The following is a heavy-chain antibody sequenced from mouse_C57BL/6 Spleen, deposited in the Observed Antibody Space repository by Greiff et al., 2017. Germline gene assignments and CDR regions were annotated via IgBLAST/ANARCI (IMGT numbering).Heavy chain of an antibody. CDR3: TRRYYGISLFAY. D-gene: IGHD1-1*01. V-gene: IGHV1-15*01. J-gene: IGHJ3*01. CDR1: GYTFTDYE. Sequence: QVQLQQSGAELVRPGASVTLSCKASGYTFTDYEMHWVKQTPVHGLEWIGAIDPETGGTAYNQKFTGKAILTADKSSSTAYMELRSLTSEDSAVYSCTRRYYGISLFAYWGQGTLVTVSA. CDR2: IDPETGGT.